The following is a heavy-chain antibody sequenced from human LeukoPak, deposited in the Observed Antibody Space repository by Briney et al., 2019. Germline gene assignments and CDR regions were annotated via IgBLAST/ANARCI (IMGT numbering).Heavy chain of an antibody. D-gene: IGHD4-17*01. J-gene: IGHJ4*02. CDR2: IYYSGST. CDR1: GDSISSGGYY. CDR3: ARVGYGDYFDY. V-gene: IGHV4-31*03. Sequence: PSETLSLTCTVSGDSISSGGYYWSWIRQHPGKGLEWIGYIYYSGSTYYNPSLKSRVTISVDTSKNQFSLKLSSVTAADAAVYYCARVGYGDYFDYWGQGTLVTVSS.